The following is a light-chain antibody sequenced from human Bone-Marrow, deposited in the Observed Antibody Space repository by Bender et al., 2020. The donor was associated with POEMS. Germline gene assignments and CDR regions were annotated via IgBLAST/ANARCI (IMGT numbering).Light chain of an antibody. CDR2: EVS. V-gene: IGLV2-8*01. Sequence: QSALTQPPSASGSPGQSVTISCTGPSSDVGDYNYVSWYQQHTGKAPKLMIFEVSKRPSGVPDRFSGSKSGSTASLTVSGLQAEDEADYYCSSYTGSNNHVVFGGGTKLTVL. J-gene: IGLJ2*01. CDR3: SSYTGSNNHVV. CDR1: SSDVGDYNY.